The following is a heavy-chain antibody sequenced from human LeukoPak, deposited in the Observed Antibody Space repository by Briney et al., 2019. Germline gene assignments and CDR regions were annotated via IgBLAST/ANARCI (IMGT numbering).Heavy chain of an antibody. Sequence: SVRLSCTASGYTFTGYYINWVRQSPGHGVEGMGWINPNSGGTNYAQKFQGRVSMTRGTSISTAYLELSRLRSDDTAVYYCARDLSYYDSSGYFGYWGQGTLVTVSS. V-gene: IGHV1-2*02. J-gene: IGHJ4*02. CDR2: INPNSGGT. CDR1: GYTFTGYY. D-gene: IGHD3-22*01. CDR3: ARDLSYYDSSGYFGY.